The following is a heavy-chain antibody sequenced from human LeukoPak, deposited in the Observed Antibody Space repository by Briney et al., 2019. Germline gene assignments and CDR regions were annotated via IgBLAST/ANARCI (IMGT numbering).Heavy chain of an antibody. Sequence: GGSLRLSCAASGFTFSSYAMHWVRQAPGKGLEWVAVISYDGSNKYYADSVKGRFTISRDNSKNTLYLQMSSLRAEDTAVYYCARSIYIAVAFSINDASDIWGQGTMVTVSS. J-gene: IGHJ3*02. CDR1: GFTFSSYA. D-gene: IGHD6-19*01. CDR3: ARSIYIAVAFSINDASDI. V-gene: IGHV3-30*04. CDR2: ISYDGSNK.